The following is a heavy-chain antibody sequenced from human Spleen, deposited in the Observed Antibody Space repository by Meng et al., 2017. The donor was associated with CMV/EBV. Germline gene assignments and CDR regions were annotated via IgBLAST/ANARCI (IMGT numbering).Heavy chain of an antibody. Sequence: GESLKISCAASGFTFSNAWMSWVRQAPGKGLEWVANIKQDGSEKYYVDSVKGRFTISRDNAMNSLYLQMNSLRAEETAVYYCARVGITIFGVDITYYFDYWGQGTLVTVSS. D-gene: IGHD3-3*01. CDR1: GFTFSNAW. CDR2: IKQDGSEK. CDR3: ARVGITIFGVDITYYFDY. J-gene: IGHJ4*02. V-gene: IGHV3-7*01.